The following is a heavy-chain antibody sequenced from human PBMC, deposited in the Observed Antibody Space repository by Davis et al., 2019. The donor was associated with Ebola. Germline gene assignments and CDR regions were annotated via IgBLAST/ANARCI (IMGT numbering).Heavy chain of an antibody. V-gene: IGHV3-21*04. D-gene: IGHD1-26*01. CDR1: GFTFSSYS. CDR3: ARDHAVAATDY. CDR2: ISSSSYI. Sequence: PGGSLRLSCAASGFTFSSYSMNWVRQAPGKGLEWVSSISSSSYIYYADSVKGRFTISRDNAKNSLDLQMNSLRAEDTAVYYCARDHAVAATDYWGQGTLVIVSS. J-gene: IGHJ4*02.